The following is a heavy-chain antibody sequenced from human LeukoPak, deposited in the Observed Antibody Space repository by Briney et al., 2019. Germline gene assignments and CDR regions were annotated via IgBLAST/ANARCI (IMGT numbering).Heavy chain of an antibody. J-gene: IGHJ4*02. Sequence: PSETLSFTCTVSGGSISSYYWSWIRQPPGKGLEWIGYIYYSGSTNYNPSLKSRVTISVDTSRNQFSLNLSSVTAAGTAVYYCARAWFGESAYTFDYWGQGTQVTVSS. CDR1: GGSISSYY. CDR3: ARAWFGESAYTFDY. V-gene: IGHV4-59*01. CDR2: IYYSGST. D-gene: IGHD3-10*01.